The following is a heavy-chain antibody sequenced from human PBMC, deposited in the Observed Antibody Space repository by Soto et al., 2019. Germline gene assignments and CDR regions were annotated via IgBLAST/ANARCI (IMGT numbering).Heavy chain of an antibody. D-gene: IGHD1-26*01. Sequence: SETLSLTCAVSGGSISSGGYSWGWIRQPPGKGLEWIGSIYYSGNTNYNPSLNSRVTISVDTSKNQFSLRLSSVTAADTAVYYCARVSGSYYHVYYFDYWGQGTLVTVSS. J-gene: IGHJ4*02. CDR1: GGSISSGGYS. CDR2: IYYSGNT. CDR3: ARVSGSYYHVYYFDY. V-gene: IGHV4-61*08.